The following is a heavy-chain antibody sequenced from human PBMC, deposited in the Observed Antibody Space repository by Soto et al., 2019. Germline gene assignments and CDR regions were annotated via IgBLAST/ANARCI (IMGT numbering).Heavy chain of an antibody. V-gene: IGHV3-74*01. CDR2: INSDGITT. D-gene: IGHD5-12*01. J-gene: IGHJ6*02. Sequence: EVQLVESGGGLVQPGGSLRLSCAASGFTFSAYWMHWVRQAPGKGLVWVSRINSDGITTTYADSVKGRFTISRDNAKNTLYLQMNSLRAEDTAVYYCARGKPRGYSGYDWSERNYYYYYGMDVWGQGTTVTVSS. CDR3: ARGKPRGYSGYDWSERNYYYYYGMDV. CDR1: GFTFSAYW.